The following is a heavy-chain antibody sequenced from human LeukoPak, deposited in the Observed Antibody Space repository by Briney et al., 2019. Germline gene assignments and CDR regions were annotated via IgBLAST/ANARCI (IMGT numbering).Heavy chain of an antibody. CDR2: ISWSSGSI. CDR3: AVIAAAALYWYFDL. J-gene: IGHJ2*01. Sequence: GRSLRLSCAASGFTFDDYAMHWVRQAPGKGLEWVSGISWSSGSIGYADSVKGRFTISRDNAKNSLYLQMNSLRAEDMALYYCAVIAAAALYWYFDLWGRGTLVTVSS. D-gene: IGHD6-13*01. V-gene: IGHV3-9*03. CDR1: GFTFDDYA.